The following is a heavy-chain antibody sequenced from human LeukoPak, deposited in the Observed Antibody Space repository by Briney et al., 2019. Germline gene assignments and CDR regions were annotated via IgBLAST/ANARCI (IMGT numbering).Heavy chain of an antibody. CDR3: ARDSSSSWYYFDY. D-gene: IGHD6-13*01. V-gene: IGHV3-66*01. CDR1: GFTVSSNY. J-gene: IGHJ4*02. CDR2: IYSGGST. Sequence: GGSLRLSCAASGFTVSSNYMSWVRQAPGKGLEWVSVIYSGGSTYYADSVKGRFTISRDNSKNTLYLQMNSLRAEDTAVYYCARDSSSSWYYFDYWGQGTLVTVSS.